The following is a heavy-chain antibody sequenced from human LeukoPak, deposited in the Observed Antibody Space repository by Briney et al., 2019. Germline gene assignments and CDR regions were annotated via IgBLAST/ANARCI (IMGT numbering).Heavy chain of an antibody. J-gene: IGHJ4*02. CDR2: ISGSGGST. V-gene: IGHV3-23*01. CDR1: GFTFSSYA. Sequence: PGGSLRLSCAASGFTFSSYAMSWVRQAPGKGLEWVSAISGSGGSTYYADSVKGRFTISRDNSKNTLYLQMNSLRAEDTAVYYCAKDSRLYHRGYSYGYLEYWGQGTLVTVSS. D-gene: IGHD5-18*01. CDR3: AKDSRLYHRGYSYGYLEY.